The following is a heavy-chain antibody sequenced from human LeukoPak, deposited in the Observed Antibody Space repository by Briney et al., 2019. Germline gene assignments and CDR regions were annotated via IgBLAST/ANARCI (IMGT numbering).Heavy chain of an antibody. J-gene: IGHJ5*02. CDR3: AKTHHDYGDNWFDP. D-gene: IGHD4-23*01. V-gene: IGHV3-66*01. Sequence: TGGSLRLSCAASGFTFSSNYMSWVRQAPGKGLEWVSVIYSGGSTYYADSVKGRFTISRDNSKNTLYLQMNSLRAEDTAVYYCAKTHHDYGDNWFDPWGQGTLVTVSS. CDR1: GFTFSSNY. CDR2: IYSGGST.